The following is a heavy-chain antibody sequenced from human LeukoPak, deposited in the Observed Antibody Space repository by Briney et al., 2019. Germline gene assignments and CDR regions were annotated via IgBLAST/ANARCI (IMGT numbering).Heavy chain of an antibody. CDR2: ISYDGSDK. D-gene: IGHD2-21*01. CDR3: ASVGDSDY. V-gene: IGHV3-30-3*01. Sequence: GGSLRLSCAASGFTFSSYAMHWVRQAPGKGLEWVAVISYDGSDKYYADSVKGRFTISRDNSKNTLYLQMNSLRAEDTAVYYCASVGDSDYWAKEPWSPSPQ. CDR1: GFTFSSYA. J-gene: IGHJ4*01.